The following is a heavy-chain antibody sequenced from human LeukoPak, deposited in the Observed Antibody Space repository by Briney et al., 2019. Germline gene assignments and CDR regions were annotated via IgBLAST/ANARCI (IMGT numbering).Heavy chain of an antibody. D-gene: IGHD5-24*01. Sequence: SVKVSCKASGGTFSSYAISWVRQAPGQGLEWMGRIIPIFGTANYAQKFQGRVTITTDESTSTAYMELSSLRSEDTAVYYCARGRDGYMGVENLYYWGQGTLVTVSS. CDR2: IIPIFGTA. V-gene: IGHV1-69*05. CDR1: GGTFSSYA. J-gene: IGHJ4*02. CDR3: ARGRDGYMGVENLYY.